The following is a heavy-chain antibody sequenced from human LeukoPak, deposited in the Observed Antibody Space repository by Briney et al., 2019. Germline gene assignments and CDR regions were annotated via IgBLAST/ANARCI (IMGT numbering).Heavy chain of an antibody. J-gene: IGHJ4*02. Sequence: AGGSLRLSCTASGFTFSSYSMNWVRQAPGKGLEWVASISGSGSYTYYADSVKGRFTISRDNAKNSLYLQMNSLRAEDTAVYYCARAGGSSWADYWGQGTLVTVSS. CDR3: ARAGGSSWADY. V-gene: IGHV3-21*01. CDR2: ISGSGSYT. CDR1: GFTFSSYS. D-gene: IGHD6-13*01.